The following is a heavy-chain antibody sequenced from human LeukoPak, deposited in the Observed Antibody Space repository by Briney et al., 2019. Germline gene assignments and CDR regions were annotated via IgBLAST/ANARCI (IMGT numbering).Heavy chain of an antibody. CDR2: ISYDGSNK. Sequence: PGGSLRLSCAASGFTFSSYGMHWVRQAPGKGLEWVAVISYDGSNKYYADSVKGRFTISRDNSKNTLYLQMNSLRSEDTAVYYCASASIKYCSGGSCNYYYYGMDVWGQGTTVTVSS. CDR3: ASASIKYCSGGSCNYYYYGMDV. CDR1: GFTFSSYG. V-gene: IGHV3-30*03. D-gene: IGHD2-15*01. J-gene: IGHJ6*02.